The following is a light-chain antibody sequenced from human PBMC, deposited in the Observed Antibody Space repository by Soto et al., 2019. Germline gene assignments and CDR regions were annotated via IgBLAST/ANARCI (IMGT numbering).Light chain of an antibody. Sequence: QSALTQPGSVSGSPGQSITISCTGTSSDVASYILVSWYQHHPGKAPKLMIYEVSKRPSGVSNRFSGSKSGNTASLTISGLQAEDEDDYYCCSYAGPRTWVFGGGTKLTVL. V-gene: IGLV2-23*02. CDR1: SSDVASYIL. CDR2: EVS. J-gene: IGLJ3*02. CDR3: CSYAGPRTWV.